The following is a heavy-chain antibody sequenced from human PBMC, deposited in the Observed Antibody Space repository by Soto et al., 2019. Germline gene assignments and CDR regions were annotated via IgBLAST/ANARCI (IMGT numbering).Heavy chain of an antibody. CDR3: AKDWLGSGYAKHYGMDV. V-gene: IGHV3-30*18. Sequence: PGGSLRLSCAASGFTFSSYGMHWVRQAPGKGLEWVAVISYDGSNKYYADSVKGRFTISRDNSKNTLYLQMNSLRAEDTAVYYCAKDWLGSGYAKHYGMDVWGQGTTVTVSS. D-gene: IGHD3-22*01. CDR2: ISYDGSNK. J-gene: IGHJ6*02. CDR1: GFTFSSYG.